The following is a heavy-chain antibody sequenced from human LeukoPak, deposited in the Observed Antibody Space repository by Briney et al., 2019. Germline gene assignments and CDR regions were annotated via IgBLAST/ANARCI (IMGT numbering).Heavy chain of an antibody. CDR3: AKDYDFSQEDYYFDY. CDR1: GFTFSSYS. V-gene: IGHV3-21*01. J-gene: IGHJ4*02. D-gene: IGHD3-3*01. CDR2: ISSSSSYI. Sequence: PGGSLRLSCAASGFTFSSYSMNWVRQAPGKGLEWVSSISSSSSYIYYADSVKGRFTISRDNAKNSLYLQMNSLRAEDTAVYYCAKDYDFSQEDYYFDYWGQGTLVTVSS.